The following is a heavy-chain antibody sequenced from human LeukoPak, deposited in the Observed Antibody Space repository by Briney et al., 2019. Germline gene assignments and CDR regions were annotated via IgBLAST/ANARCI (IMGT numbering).Heavy chain of an antibody. CDR2: INPTGTST. CDR1: GYTFTNYY. CDR3: ARENGAYCGGDCFPDYFDL. D-gene: IGHD2-21*02. Sequence: ASVKVSCKASGYTFTNYYMHWVRLAPGQGLEWMGLINPTGTSTSYAQKFQGRVIMTRDTSTSTLYMELTSLRSEDTAVYYCARENGAYCGGDCFPDYFDLWGQGTLVTVSS. V-gene: IGHV1-46*01. J-gene: IGHJ4*02.